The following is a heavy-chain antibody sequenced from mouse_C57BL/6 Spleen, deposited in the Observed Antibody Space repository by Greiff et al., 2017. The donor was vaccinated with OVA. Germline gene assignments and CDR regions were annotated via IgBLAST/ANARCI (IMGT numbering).Heavy chain of an antibody. J-gene: IGHJ2*01. CDR3: ARDGSVFDY. V-gene: IGHV1-26*01. CDR1: GYTFTDYY. CDR2: INPNNGGT. Sequence: EVQLQQSGPELVKPGASVKISCKASGYTFTDYYMNWVKQSHGKSLEWIGDINPNNGGTSYNQKFKGKATLTVDKSSSTAYMELRSLTSEDSAVYYCARDGSVFDYWGQGTTLTVSS. D-gene: IGHD1-1*01.